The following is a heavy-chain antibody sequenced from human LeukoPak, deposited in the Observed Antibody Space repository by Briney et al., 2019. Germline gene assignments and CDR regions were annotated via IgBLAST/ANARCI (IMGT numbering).Heavy chain of an antibody. CDR3: ARAGSSGYLIDY. V-gene: IGHV4-4*02. D-gene: IGHD3-22*01. CDR2: IYHSGST. Sequence: SETLSLTCAVSGGSISSSNWWSWVRQPPGKGLEWIGEIYHSGSTYYNPSLKSRVTISVDTSKNQFSLKLSSVTAADTAVYYCARAGSSGYLIDYWGQGTLVTVSS. J-gene: IGHJ4*02. CDR1: GGSISSSNW.